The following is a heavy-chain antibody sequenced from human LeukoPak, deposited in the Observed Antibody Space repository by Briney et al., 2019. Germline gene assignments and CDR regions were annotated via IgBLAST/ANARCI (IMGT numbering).Heavy chain of an antibody. Sequence: GGSLRLSCAASGFTFSSYAMSWVRQAPGKGLEWVSAISGSGGSTYYADSVKGRFTISRDNSRNTLCLQMNSLRAEDTAVYYCAKVRRGYCSSTSCYVWDYWGQGTLVTVSS. J-gene: IGHJ4*02. D-gene: IGHD2-2*01. CDR1: GFTFSSYA. V-gene: IGHV3-23*01. CDR2: ISGSGGST. CDR3: AKVRRGYCSSTSCYVWDY.